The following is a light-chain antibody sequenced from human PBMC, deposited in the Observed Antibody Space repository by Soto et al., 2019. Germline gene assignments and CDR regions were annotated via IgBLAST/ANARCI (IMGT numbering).Light chain of an antibody. CDR3: MQSTQLPPT. J-gene: IGKJ5*01. V-gene: IGKV2D-29*02. CDR2: EVS. CDR1: QSLLHITGETF. Sequence: DVVMTQTPLSLSVAPGQPASISCKSSQSLLHITGETFLFWYLQKPGQSPQLLIYEVSTRVSRAPDRFSGSGSGTDFTLEISRVETDDVGIYYCMQSTQLPPTFGQGTRLGIE.